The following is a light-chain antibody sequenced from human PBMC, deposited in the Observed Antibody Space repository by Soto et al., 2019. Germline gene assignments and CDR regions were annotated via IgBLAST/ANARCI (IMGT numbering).Light chain of an antibody. CDR3: MQASQFPYS. CDR2: KVS. CDR1: QSLVLSDGNTF. J-gene: IGKJ2*03. Sequence: IVMTQTPLSSPVTLGQPASISCRSSQSLVLSDGNTFLTWLHQRPGQAPRLLIYKVSKRFSGVPDRFSGSGAGTEFTLRIRRVEAEDVGLYFCMQASQFPYSFGQGTRLEIK. V-gene: IGKV2-24*01.